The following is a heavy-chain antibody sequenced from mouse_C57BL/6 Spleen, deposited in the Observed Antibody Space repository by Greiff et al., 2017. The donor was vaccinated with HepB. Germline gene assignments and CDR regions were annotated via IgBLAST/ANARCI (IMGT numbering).Heavy chain of an antibody. Sequence: EVQWVESEGGLVQPGSSMKLSCTASGFTFSDYYMAWVRQVPEKGLEWVANINYDGSSNYYLDSLKSRFIISRDNAKNILYLQMSSLKSEDTATYYCARGHYYGSSGFAYWGQGTLVTVSA. D-gene: IGHD1-1*01. V-gene: IGHV5-16*01. CDR3: ARGHYYGSSGFAY. CDR1: GFTFSDYY. CDR2: INYDGSSN. J-gene: IGHJ3*01.